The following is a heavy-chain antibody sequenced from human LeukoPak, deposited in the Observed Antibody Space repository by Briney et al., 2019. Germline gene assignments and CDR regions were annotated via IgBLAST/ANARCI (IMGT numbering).Heavy chain of an antibody. CDR3: ARDWGKGDY. Sequence: GGSLRLSCAVSGFSVSSNFMSWVRQAPGKGLQSVSIMYSGGSTDYADSVKGRFTISRDNSKNTLYLQMNSLRAEDTAVYYRARDWGKGDYWGQGTLVTVSS. J-gene: IGHJ4*02. V-gene: IGHV3-53*01. CDR1: GFSVSSNF. CDR2: MYSGGST. D-gene: IGHD3-16*01.